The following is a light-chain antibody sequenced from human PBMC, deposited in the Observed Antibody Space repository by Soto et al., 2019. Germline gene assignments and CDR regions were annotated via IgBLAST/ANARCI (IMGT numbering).Light chain of an antibody. J-gene: IGKJ4*01. CDR3: QQLNSYPLT. CDR2: AAS. V-gene: IGKV1-9*01. CDR1: QGISSY. Sequence: IPFTQSPSFLSASVGDRVTITCRASQGISSYLAWYQQKPGKAPKLLIYAASTLQSGVPSRFSVGVSGTELTITLSSLQPEDVETYEGQQLNSYPLTFGGGTKVDIK.